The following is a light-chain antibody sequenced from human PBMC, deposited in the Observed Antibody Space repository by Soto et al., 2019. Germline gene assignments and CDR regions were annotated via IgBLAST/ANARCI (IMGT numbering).Light chain of an antibody. CDR1: SSDIGGYKY. CDR3: SSYTGGSTYV. Sequence: QSALTQPASVSGSPGQSITISCTGTSSDIGGYKYVSWYQQHPGKAPKLMIYDVSNRPSGVSNRFSGYKSGHTATLTISGLQGEDEAAYYCSSYTGGSTYVFGTGTKLTVL. CDR2: DVS. V-gene: IGLV2-14*01. J-gene: IGLJ1*01.